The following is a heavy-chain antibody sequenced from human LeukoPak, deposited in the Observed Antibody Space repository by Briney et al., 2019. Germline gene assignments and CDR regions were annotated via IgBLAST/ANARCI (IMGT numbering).Heavy chain of an antibody. CDR3: AKCRSAWWHPPDY. D-gene: IGHD2-15*01. V-gene: IGHV3-21*01. CDR1: GFTFSSYS. CDR2: ISSSSSYI. J-gene: IGHJ4*02. Sequence: GGSLRLSCAASGFTFSSYSMNWVRQAPGKGLEWVSSISSSSSYIYYADSVKGRFTISRDNAKNSLYLQMNSLRAEDTAVYYCAKCRSAWWHPPDYWGQGTLVTVSS.